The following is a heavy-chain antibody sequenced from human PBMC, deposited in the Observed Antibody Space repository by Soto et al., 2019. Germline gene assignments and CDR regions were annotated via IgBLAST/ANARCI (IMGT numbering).Heavy chain of an antibody. CDR2: IKQDGSEK. CDR3: ALVDTAMVIGY. CDR1: GFTFSSYW. Sequence: EVQLVESGGGLVQPGGSLRLSCAASGFTFSSYWMSWVRQAPGKGLEWVANIKQDGSEKYYVDSVKGRFTISRDNAKNSLYLQMNSLRAEDTAVYYCALVDTAMVIGYWGQGTLVTVSS. D-gene: IGHD5-18*01. J-gene: IGHJ4*02. V-gene: IGHV3-7*01.